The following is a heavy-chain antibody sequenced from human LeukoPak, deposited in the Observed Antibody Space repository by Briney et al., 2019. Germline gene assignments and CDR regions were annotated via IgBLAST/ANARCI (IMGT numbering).Heavy chain of an antibody. CDR1: GGSISSGDYY. D-gene: IGHD3-10*01. V-gene: IGHV4-30-4*08. CDR3: ARQGIYGSGRDY. CDR2: IYYSGST. J-gene: IGHJ4*02. Sequence: SETLSLTCTVSGGSISSGDYYWSWIRQPSGKGLEWIGYIYYSGSTYYNPSLKSRVTISVDTSKNQFSLKLSSVTAADTAVYYCARQGIYGSGRDYWGQGTLVTVSS.